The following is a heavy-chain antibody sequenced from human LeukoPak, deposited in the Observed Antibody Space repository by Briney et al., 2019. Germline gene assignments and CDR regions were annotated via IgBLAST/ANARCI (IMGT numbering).Heavy chain of an antibody. Sequence: GASVKVPCKASGYTLTNYYMYWVRQAPGQGLEWMGVINPSGGTTNYAQNFQGRVTMTRDTSTSTVYMELSSLRSEVTAVYYCAREEAFCGGDCYPPLDYWGQGTLVTVSS. CDR3: AREEAFCGGDCYPPLDY. V-gene: IGHV1-46*01. CDR1: GYTLTNYY. J-gene: IGHJ4*02. CDR2: INPSGGTT. D-gene: IGHD2-21*02.